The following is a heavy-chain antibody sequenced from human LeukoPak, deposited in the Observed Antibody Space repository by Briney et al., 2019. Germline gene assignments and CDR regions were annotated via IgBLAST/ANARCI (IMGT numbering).Heavy chain of an antibody. CDR1: GGSISSSSYY. V-gene: IGHV4-39*01. J-gene: IGHJ4*02. CDR3: ARHKVAGVDY. CDR2: IYYSGST. D-gene: IGHD6-19*01. Sequence: PSESLSLTCTVSGGSISSSSYYWGWIRQPPGKGLEWIGSIYYSGSTYYNPSLKSRVTISVDTSKNQFSLKLSSVTAADTAVYYCARHKVAGVDYWGQGTLVTVSP.